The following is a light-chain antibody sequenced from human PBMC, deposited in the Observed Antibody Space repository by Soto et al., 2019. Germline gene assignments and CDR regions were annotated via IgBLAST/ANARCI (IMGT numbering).Light chain of an antibody. Sequence: QSVLTQPPAASGTPGQRLTISCSSSTANIGSNYVYWYQQLPGTAPKLLIYRNNQRPSGVPDRFSGSKSGTSASLAISGLRSDDEADYFCATWDDSLNGFYVFGTGTKVTVL. CDR3: ATWDDSLNGFYV. V-gene: IGLV1-47*01. J-gene: IGLJ1*01. CDR2: RNN. CDR1: TANIGSNY.